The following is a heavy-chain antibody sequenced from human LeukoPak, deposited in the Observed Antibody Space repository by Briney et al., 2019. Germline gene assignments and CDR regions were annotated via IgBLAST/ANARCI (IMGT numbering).Heavy chain of an antibody. CDR2: ISFSSRTV. CDR1: GFDFKTYS. D-gene: IGHD5-18*01. CDR3: ARASTAMVTLASLSG. J-gene: IGHJ3*01. V-gene: IGHV3-48*01. Sequence: GGSLRLSCVASGFDFKTYSMNWVRRAPGKGLEWFSYISFSSRTVYYTDSVKGRFTITRNNAKNSLDLQMSGVRTDDTALSFCARASTAMVTLASLSGWGQRTMVSAAS.